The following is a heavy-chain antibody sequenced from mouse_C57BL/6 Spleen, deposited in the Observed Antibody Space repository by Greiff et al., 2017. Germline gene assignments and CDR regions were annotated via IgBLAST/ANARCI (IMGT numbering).Heavy chain of an antibody. CDR3: ARLAPLYYYAMDY. CDR1: GYTFTDYN. Sequence: VQLKESGPELVKPGASVKIPCKASGYTFTDYNMDWVKQSHGKSLEWIGDINPNNGGTIYNQKFKGKATLTVDKSSSTAYMELRSLTSEDTAVYYCARLAPLYYYAMDYWGQGTSVTVSS. V-gene: IGHV1-18*01. CDR2: INPNNGGT. J-gene: IGHJ4*01. D-gene: IGHD2-1*01.